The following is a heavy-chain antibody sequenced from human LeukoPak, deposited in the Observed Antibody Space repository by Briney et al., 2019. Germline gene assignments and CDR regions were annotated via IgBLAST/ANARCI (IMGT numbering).Heavy chain of an antibody. CDR1: GGSFSGYY. D-gene: IGHD2-8*02. Sequence: PSETLSLTCAVYGGSFSGYYWGWIRQPPGKGLEWIGEINHSGSTNYNPSLKSRVTISVDTSKNQFSLKLSSVTAADTAVYYCASDSTGGRNYWGQGTLVTVSS. CDR3: ASDSTGGRNY. V-gene: IGHV4-34*01. CDR2: INHSGST. J-gene: IGHJ4*02.